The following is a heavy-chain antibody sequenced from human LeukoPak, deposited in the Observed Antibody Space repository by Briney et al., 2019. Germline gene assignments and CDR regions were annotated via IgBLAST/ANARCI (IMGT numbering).Heavy chain of an antibody. Sequence: ASVKVSCKASGYTFTSYYMHWVRQAPGQGLEWMGIINPSGGSTSYAQKFQGRVTMTRDTSTSTVYMELSSLRSEDTAVYYCARARNMIVVVITHYYFDYWGQGTLVTVSS. V-gene: IGHV1-46*01. CDR3: ARARNMIVVVITHYYFDY. J-gene: IGHJ4*02. CDR1: GYTFTSYY. CDR2: INPSGGST. D-gene: IGHD3-22*01.